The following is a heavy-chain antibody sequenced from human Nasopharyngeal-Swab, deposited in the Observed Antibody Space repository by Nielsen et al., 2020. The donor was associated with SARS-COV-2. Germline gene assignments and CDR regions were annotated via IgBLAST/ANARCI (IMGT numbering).Heavy chain of an antibody. CDR2: ISYDGNEN. J-gene: IGHJ4*02. CDR3: AFGAFYFDH. V-gene: IGHV3-30*03. D-gene: IGHD3-3*01. Sequence: GREAPGKGLEWVALISYDGNENYYADSLKGRFTISRDNAKNALYLRVNSLRSEDTAVYYCAFGAFYFDHWGQGTLVTVSS.